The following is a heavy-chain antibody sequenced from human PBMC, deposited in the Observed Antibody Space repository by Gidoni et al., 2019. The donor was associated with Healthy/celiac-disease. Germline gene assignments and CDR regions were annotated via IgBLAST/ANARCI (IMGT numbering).Heavy chain of an antibody. CDR3: AKTGPHYYGMDV. Sequence: EVQLLESGGGLVQPGGSLRLSCAASGFTFSSYAMSWVRQAPWKGLAWVAAISVSGGSTYYADSVQGWFTITRDNSKNTLYLQMNSLRAEDTAVYYCAKTGPHYYGMDVWGQGTTVTVSS. CDR1: GFTFSSYA. V-gene: IGHV3-23*01. J-gene: IGHJ6*02. CDR2: ISVSGGST.